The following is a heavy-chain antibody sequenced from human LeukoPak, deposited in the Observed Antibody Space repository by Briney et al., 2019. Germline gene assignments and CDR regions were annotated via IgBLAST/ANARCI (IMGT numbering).Heavy chain of an antibody. CDR1: GFTFSSYT. V-gene: IGHV3-21*01. CDR3: ARDGKDSMIVVVTAEYFQH. J-gene: IGHJ1*01. Sequence: PGGSLRLSCVASGFTFSSYTMNWVRQAPGKGLEWVSSISSSSSYIYYADSVKGRFTISRDNAKNSLYLQMDSLRAEDTAVYYCARDGKDSMIVVVTAEYFQHWGQGTLVTVSS. D-gene: IGHD3-22*01. CDR2: ISSSSSYI.